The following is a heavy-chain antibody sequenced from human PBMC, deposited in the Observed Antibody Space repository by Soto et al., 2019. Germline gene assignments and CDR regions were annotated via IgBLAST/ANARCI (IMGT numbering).Heavy chain of an antibody. CDR2: INHSGST. Sequence: PSETLSLTCAVYGGSFSGYYWTWIRQPPGTGLEWIGEINHSGSTNYNPTLKSRVTISVDTSKNQFSLKLTSVTAADTAVYYCARDLWGYCGTDCYPLDVWGQGTTVTVSS. CDR3: ARDLWGYCGTDCYPLDV. CDR1: GGSFSGYY. J-gene: IGHJ6*02. V-gene: IGHV4-34*01. D-gene: IGHD2-21*02.